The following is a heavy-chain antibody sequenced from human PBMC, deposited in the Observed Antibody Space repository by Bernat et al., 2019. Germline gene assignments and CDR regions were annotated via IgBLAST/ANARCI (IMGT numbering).Heavy chain of an antibody. CDR2: ISSNGGST. Sequence: EVRLVESGGGLVQPGGSLRLSCSASGFTFSSYAMHWVRQAPGKGLEYVSAISSNGGSTYYADSVKGRFTISRDNSKNTLYLQMSSLRAEDTAVYYCVKDSGIAAAYFDYWGQGTLVTVSS. CDR3: VKDSGIAAAYFDY. CDR1: GFTFSSYA. J-gene: IGHJ4*02. V-gene: IGHV3-64D*06. D-gene: IGHD6-13*01.